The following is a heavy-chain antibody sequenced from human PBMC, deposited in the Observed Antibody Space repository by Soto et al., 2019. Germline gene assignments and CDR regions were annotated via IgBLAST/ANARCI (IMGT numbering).Heavy chain of an antibody. CDR3: ASPSVYHYDTSGPRTWFEP. D-gene: IGHD3-22*01. CDR1: GGSISSGDYY. CDR2: IYYSGIT. J-gene: IGHJ5*02. V-gene: IGHV4-30-4*01. Sequence: PSETLSPNGIVSGGSISSGDYYWIWILQPPGKGLEWIGYIYYSGITYYNPSLKSRVTLSVDTSKTQFSPQLSSETAADTDVYHCASPSVYHYDTSGPRTWFEPWRQGPLVIFSS.